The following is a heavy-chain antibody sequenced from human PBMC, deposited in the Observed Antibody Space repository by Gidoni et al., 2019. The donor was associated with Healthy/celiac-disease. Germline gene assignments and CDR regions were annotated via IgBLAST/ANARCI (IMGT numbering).Heavy chain of an antibody. CDR1: GFTVSSNY. J-gene: IGHJ6*02. CDR2: IYGGGST. V-gene: IGHV3-53*01. Sequence: EVQLVESGGGLIQPGGSLRLSVASSGFTVSSNYMSWVRQAPGKGLEWVSVIYGGGSTYYADSVKGRFTISRDNSKNTLYLQMNSLRAEDTAVYYCARGNRDYDYGMDVWGQGTTVTVSS. CDR3: ARGNRDYDYGMDV.